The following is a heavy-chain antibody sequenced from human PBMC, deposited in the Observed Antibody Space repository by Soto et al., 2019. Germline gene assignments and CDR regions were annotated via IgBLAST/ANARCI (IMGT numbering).Heavy chain of an antibody. J-gene: IGHJ5*02. D-gene: IGHD2-8*01. CDR3: ARIPNERGGWFDP. Sequence: QVQLVQSGGEVKKPGASVKVSCEASGYTFTSYGISWVRQAPGQGLEWMGWITTYNGYTNYAQKFQGRLTMTTDTSTSTAYLELRSLRSDDMAVYYCARIPNERGGWFDPWGQGTLVTVSS. CDR2: ITTYNGYT. V-gene: IGHV1-18*03. CDR1: GYTFTSYG.